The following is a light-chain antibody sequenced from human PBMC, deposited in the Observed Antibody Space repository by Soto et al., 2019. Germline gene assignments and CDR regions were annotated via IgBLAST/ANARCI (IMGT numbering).Light chain of an antibody. CDR1: QVISNY. CDR3: QQANSFPPT. V-gene: IGKV1-12*01. Sequence: IQMTQSPSSLSASVGDRVTITCRASQVISNYLNWYQQKPGKAPKLLIYAASSLQSGVPSRFSGSGSGTDFTLTISSLQPEDFATYYCQQANSFPPTFGQGTRLEI. J-gene: IGKJ5*01. CDR2: AAS.